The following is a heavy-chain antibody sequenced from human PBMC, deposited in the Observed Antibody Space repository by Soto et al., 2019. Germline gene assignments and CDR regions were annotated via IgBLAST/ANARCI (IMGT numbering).Heavy chain of an antibody. CDR2: SYSYATT. CDR3: ARYRTSGSRSKCVY. CDR1: GLTISSASYR. Sequence: SVTLSLTCSVAGLTISSASYRLRWIRQHPRKRLECIGTSYSYATTYYTPFLKGRATLCPATSRNTHSLWLPSVTAADTAVYYCARYRTSGSRSKCVYWGQGPMVTVSS. J-gene: IGHJ4*02. D-gene: IGHD6-13*01. V-gene: IGHV4-31*03.